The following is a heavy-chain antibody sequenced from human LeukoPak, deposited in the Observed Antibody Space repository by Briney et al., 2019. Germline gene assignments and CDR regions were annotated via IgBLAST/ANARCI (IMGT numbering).Heavy chain of an antibody. J-gene: IGHJ4*02. V-gene: IGHV3-48*01. CDR1: GFTFSSCY. D-gene: IGHD6-19*01. CDR2: ISSSSGTI. Sequence: GGSLRLSCAASGFTFSSCYMSWVRQAPGKGLEYVSYISSSSGTIYYADSVKGRFTISRDNSENTLYLQMNSLRPEDTAVYYCARDPYSSAWRNFDSWGQGTLVTVSS. CDR3: ARDPYSSAWRNFDS.